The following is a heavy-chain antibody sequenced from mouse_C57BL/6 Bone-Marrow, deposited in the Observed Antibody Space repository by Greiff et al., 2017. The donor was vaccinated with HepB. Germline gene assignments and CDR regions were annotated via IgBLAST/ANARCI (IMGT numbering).Heavy chain of an antibody. D-gene: IGHD3-2*02. Sequence: EVQLQESGPVLVKPGASVKMSCKASGYTFTDYYMNWVKQSHGKSLEWIGVINPYNGGTSYNQKFKGKATLTVDKSSSTAYMELNSLTSEDSAVYYCARGQLRSWVAYWGQGTLVTVSA. CDR2: INPYNGGT. J-gene: IGHJ3*01. CDR1: GYTFTDYY. V-gene: IGHV1-19*01. CDR3: ARGQLRSWVAY.